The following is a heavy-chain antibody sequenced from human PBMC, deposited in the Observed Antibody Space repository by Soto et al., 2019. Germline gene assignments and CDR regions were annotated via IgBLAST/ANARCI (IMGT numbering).Heavy chain of an antibody. CDR2: ITDKGSSYTT. J-gene: IGHJ1*01. CDR1: GFIFSDHY. D-gene: IGHD3-10*01. Sequence: EVQLVESGGGLVQPGGSLRLSCAASGFIFSDHYMDWVRQTPGKGLEWVGRITDKGSSYTTKYAASLKGRFTISRDDSRNSLYLQMNSLKAEDSAVYYCVRAGMVRGVPGADWGQGTLVTVSS. V-gene: IGHV3-72*01. CDR3: VRAGMVRGVPGAD.